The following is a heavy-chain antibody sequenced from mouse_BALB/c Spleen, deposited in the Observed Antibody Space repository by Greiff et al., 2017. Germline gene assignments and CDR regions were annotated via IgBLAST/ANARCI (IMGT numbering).Heavy chain of an antibody. V-gene: IGHV1-87*01. Sequence: QVQLQQSGAELARPGASVKLSCKASGYTFTSYWMQWVKQRPGQGLEWIGAIYPGDGDTRYTQKFKGKATLTADKSSSTAYMQLSSLASEDSAVYYCARTTMITPFAYWGQGTLVTVSA. CDR1: GYTFTSYW. CDR3: ARTTMITPFAY. J-gene: IGHJ3*01. D-gene: IGHD2-4*01. CDR2: IYPGDGDT.